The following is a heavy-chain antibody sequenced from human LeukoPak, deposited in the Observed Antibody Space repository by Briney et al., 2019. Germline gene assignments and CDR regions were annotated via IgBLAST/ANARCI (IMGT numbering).Heavy chain of an antibody. V-gene: IGHV3-21*01. Sequence: GGSLRLSCAASGFTFSSYSMNWVRQAPGKGLEWVSSISSSSSYIYYADSVKGRFTISGDNAKNSLYLQMNSLRAEDTAVYYCASQRYSSGSGYWGQGTLVTVSS. CDR1: GFTFSSYS. D-gene: IGHD6-19*01. CDR2: ISSSSSYI. CDR3: ASQRYSSGSGY. J-gene: IGHJ4*02.